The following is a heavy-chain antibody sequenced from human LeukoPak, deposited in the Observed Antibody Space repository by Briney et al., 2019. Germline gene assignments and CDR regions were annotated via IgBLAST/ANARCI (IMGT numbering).Heavy chain of an antibody. CDR2: INPNSGGT. CDR3: ARKEYRTDAFDI. V-gene: IGHV1-2*02. Sequence: ASVKVSCKTSGYTFTDYYMHWVRQAPGQGLEWMGWINPNSGGTNYAQKFQARVTMTRDTSISTAYMELSRLRSDDTAVYYCARKEYRTDAFDIWGQGTMVTVSS. D-gene: IGHD6-6*01. J-gene: IGHJ3*02. CDR1: GYTFTDYY.